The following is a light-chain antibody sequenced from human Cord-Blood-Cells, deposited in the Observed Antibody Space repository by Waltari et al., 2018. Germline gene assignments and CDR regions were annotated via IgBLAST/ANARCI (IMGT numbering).Light chain of an antibody. Sequence: DIVMTHSPDPLAVSLGERATINCKSSQSVLYSSNNKNYLAWYQQKPGQPPKLLIYWASTRESGVPDRFSGSGSGTDFTLTISSLQAEDVAVYYCQQYYSTPRTFGQGTK. V-gene: IGKV4-1*01. CDR1: QSVLYSSNNKNY. CDR3: QQYYSTPRT. J-gene: IGKJ1*01. CDR2: WAS.